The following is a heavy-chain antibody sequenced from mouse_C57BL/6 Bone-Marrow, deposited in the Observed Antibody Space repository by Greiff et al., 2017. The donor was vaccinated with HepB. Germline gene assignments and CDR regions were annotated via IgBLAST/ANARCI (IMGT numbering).Heavy chain of an antibody. Sequence: QVQLQQSGAELAKPGASVKLSCKASGYTFTSYWMHWVKQRPGQGLEWIGYINPSSGYTKYNQKFKDKATLTVDKSSSTAYMQLSSLTSEDSAVYYCARLFGYWGQGTTLTVSS. CDR2: INPSSGYT. V-gene: IGHV1-7*01. CDR1: GYTFTSYW. J-gene: IGHJ2*01. CDR3: ARLFGY.